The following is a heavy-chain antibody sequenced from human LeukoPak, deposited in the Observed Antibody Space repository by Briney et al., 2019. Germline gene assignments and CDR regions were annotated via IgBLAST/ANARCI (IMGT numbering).Heavy chain of an antibody. D-gene: IGHD2-2*01. Sequence: PGGSLRLSCAASGFTFSSAWMTWVRQAPGKGLEWVGHIKNKTNGGTTDYTAPVKGRFIISRDDSKNTLYLQMNSLRTEDTAVYYCARGFCSSTNCYQGPFDFWGQGTLVTVSS. V-gene: IGHV3-15*01. J-gene: IGHJ4*02. CDR1: GFTFSSAW. CDR2: IKNKTNGGTT. CDR3: ARGFCSSTNCYQGPFDF.